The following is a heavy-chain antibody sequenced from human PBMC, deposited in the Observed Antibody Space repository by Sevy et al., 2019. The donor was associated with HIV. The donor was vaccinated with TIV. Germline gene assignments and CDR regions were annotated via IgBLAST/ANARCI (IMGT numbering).Heavy chain of an antibody. CDR3: ASVGDHSERDIAAADADFDY. J-gene: IGHJ4*02. CDR1: GFTFSSYA. CDR2: ISYDGSNK. Sequence: GGSLRLSCAASGFTFSSYAMHWVRQAPGKGLEWVAVISYDGSNKYYADSVKGRFTISRDNSKNTLYLQMNSLRAEDTAVYYCASVGDHSERDIAAADADFDYWGQGTLVTVSS. D-gene: IGHD6-13*01. V-gene: IGHV3-30-3*01.